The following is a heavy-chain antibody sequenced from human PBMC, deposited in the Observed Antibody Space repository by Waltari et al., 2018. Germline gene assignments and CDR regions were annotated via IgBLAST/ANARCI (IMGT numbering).Heavy chain of an antibody. J-gene: IGHJ6*03. V-gene: IGHV3-30-3*01. Sequence: QVQLVESGGGVVQPGRSLRLSCAASGFTFSSYAMHWVRQAPGKGLEWVAVISYDGSNKYYADSVKGRFTISRDNSKTALYLQMNSLRAEDTAVYYCARDSDFWSGYYKPSPPLLDYYMDVWGKGTTVTVSS. CDR2: ISYDGSNK. CDR1: GFTFSSYA. D-gene: IGHD3-3*01. CDR3: ARDSDFWSGYYKPSPPLLDYYMDV.